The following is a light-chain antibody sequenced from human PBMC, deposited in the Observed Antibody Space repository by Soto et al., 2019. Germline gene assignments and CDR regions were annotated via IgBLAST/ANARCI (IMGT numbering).Light chain of an antibody. Sequence: QAVVTQPASVSGSPGQSITISCTGTSSDIDVYDLVSWYRQYPGKAPKLMIYGVSKRPSGVSDRFSGSKSGNTASLTISGLQTEDEADYYCCSYAGFTTYVFGSGTKLTVL. J-gene: IGLJ1*01. CDR3: CSYAGFTTYV. CDR1: SSDIDVYDL. CDR2: GVS. V-gene: IGLV2-23*02.